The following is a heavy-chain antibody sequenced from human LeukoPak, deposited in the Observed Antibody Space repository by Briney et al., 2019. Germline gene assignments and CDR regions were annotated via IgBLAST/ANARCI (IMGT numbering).Heavy chain of an antibody. Sequence: PGESLKISCKGSGYSFISYWIGWVRQMPGKGLVWVGIIYPGDSDTRYSPSFQGQVTISADKSISTAYLQWSSLKASDTAMYYCARSYGSESYGNFDYWGQGTLVTVSS. J-gene: IGHJ4*02. CDR3: ARSYGSESYGNFDY. CDR2: IYPGDSDT. CDR1: GYSFISYW. V-gene: IGHV5-51*01. D-gene: IGHD3-10*01.